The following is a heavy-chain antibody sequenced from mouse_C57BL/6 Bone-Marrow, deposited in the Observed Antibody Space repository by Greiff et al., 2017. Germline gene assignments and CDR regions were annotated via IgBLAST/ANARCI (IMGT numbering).Heavy chain of an antibody. D-gene: IGHD1-1*01. J-gene: IGHJ2*01. V-gene: IGHV1-81*01. CDR1: GYTFTSYG. CDR2: IYPRSGNT. Sequence: QSGAELARPGASVKLSCKASGYTFTSYGISWVKQRTGQGLEWIGEIYPRSGNTYYNEKFKGKATLTADKSSSTAYMELHSLTSEDSAVYFCARENYNGSSSYYFDYGGQGTALTVTA. CDR3: ARENYNGSSSYYFDY.